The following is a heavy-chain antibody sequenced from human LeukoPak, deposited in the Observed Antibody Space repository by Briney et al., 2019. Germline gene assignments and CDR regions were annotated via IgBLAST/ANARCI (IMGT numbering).Heavy chain of an antibody. J-gene: IGHJ6*02. V-gene: IGHV3-48*03. Sequence: GRSLRLSCAASGFTLSSYEMNWVRQSPFNGMNNLSSITNTSESIYYADSVKGRFTISRDNAKNSLYLQMICLRAEDTAVYYCARRAYCGGDCYSGAYYYYGMDVWGQGTTVTASS. CDR3: ARRAYCGGDCYSGAYYYYGMDV. CDR1: GFTLSSYE. CDR2: ITNTSESI. D-gene: IGHD2-21*02.